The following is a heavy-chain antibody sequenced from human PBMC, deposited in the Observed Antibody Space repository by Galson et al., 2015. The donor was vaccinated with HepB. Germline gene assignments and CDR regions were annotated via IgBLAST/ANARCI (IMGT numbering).Heavy chain of an antibody. CDR1: GFTFSSYA. V-gene: IGHV3-30*04. J-gene: IGHJ4*02. D-gene: IGHD3-10*01. CDR3: AGARFAEQLSLYW. Sequence: SLRLSCAASGFTFSSYAMHWVRQAPGEGLQWVTFISYDGSDKHYADSVKGRFTISRDNSKNTLFLQMNRLTAEDTAVYYCAGARFAEQLSLYWWGQGTLVTVSS. CDR2: ISYDGSDK.